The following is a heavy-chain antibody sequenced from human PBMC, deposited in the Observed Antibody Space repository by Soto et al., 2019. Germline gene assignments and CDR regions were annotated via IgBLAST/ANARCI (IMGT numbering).Heavy chain of an antibody. CDR3: AGDGDNYYGSGSYRGDY. J-gene: IGHJ4*02. CDR2: ISSSSSYT. D-gene: IGHD3-10*01. Sequence: QVQLVESGGGLVKPGGSLRLSCAASGFTFSDYYMSWIRQAPGKGLEWVSYISSSSSYTNYADSVKGRFTISRDNAKKSLYLQMNSLRAEDTAVYYCAGDGDNYYGSGSYRGDYWGQGTLVTVSS. CDR1: GFTFSDYY. V-gene: IGHV3-11*05.